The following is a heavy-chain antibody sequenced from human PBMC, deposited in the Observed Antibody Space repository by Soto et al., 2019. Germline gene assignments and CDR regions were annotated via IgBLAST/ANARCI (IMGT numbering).Heavy chain of an antibody. J-gene: IGHJ6*02. CDR2: ITSSGSYI. CDR1: GFTFNIYT. D-gene: IGHD1-26*01. V-gene: IGHV3-21*01. CDR3: AKEVGRSYYGMDV. Sequence: EAQLVESGGGLGKTVGSLRLSCAASGFTFNIYTMNWVRQAPGKGLEWVSSITSSGSYIYYADSVKGRFTISRDNAKNSLYLQMDSLRAEDTAVYYCAKEVGRSYYGMDVWGQGTTVTVSS.